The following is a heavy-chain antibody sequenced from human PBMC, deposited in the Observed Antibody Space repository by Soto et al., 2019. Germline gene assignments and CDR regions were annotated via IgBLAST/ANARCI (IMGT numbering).Heavy chain of an antibody. CDR1: GSSLNTGGEG. Sequence: ITLKESGPTLVKPTQTLTLTCTFSGSSLNTGGEGVGWVRQPRGKAMEWLGLIYWDDDERYRPSLRSRLNITKDTINSPVVVTVTHMDPEATATYYCVLNWRYSGGDYDYGMGAWGQGTTFAVSS. D-gene: IGHD2-8*02. J-gene: IGHJ6*02. CDR3: VLNWRYSGGDYDYGMGA. CDR2: IYWDDDE. V-gene: IGHV2-5*02.